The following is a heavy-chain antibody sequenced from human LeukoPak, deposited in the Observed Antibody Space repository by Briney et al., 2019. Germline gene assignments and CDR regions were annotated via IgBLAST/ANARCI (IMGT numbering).Heavy chain of an antibody. D-gene: IGHD1-26*01. Sequence: SETLSLTCTVSGGSISSYYWSWIRQPPGKGLEWIGYIYYSGSTNYNPSLKSRVTISGDTSNNQFSLKLSSVTAADTAVYYCARGWELPHFDYWGQGTLVTVSS. V-gene: IGHV4-59*01. CDR1: GGSISSYY. CDR2: IYYSGST. J-gene: IGHJ4*02. CDR3: ARGWELPHFDY.